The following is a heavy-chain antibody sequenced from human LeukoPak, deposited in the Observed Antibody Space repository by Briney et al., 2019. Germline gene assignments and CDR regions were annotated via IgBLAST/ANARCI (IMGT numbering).Heavy chain of an antibody. D-gene: IGHD2-2*01. J-gene: IGHJ6*03. V-gene: IGHV3-7*01. CDR1: GFNFSSYW. Sequence: QSGGSLRLSCSASGFNFSSYWMSWLRQAPGKELDGVANIKQDGSEQYYVDSVKGRCTISRDNAKNSLYLQMNSLRAEDTAVYYCARDSRTVVQAAISSWYYYYMDVWGKGTTVTVS. CDR2: IKQDGSEQ. CDR3: ARDSRTVVQAAISSWYYYYMDV.